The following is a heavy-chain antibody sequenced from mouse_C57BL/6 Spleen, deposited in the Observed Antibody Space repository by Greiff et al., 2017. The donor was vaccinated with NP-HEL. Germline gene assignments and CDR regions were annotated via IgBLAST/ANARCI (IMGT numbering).Heavy chain of an antibody. D-gene: IGHD3-2*02. CDR1: GFTFSNYW. J-gene: IGHJ2*01. CDR2: IRLKSDNYAT. Sequence: EVKLEESGGGLVQPGGSMKLSCGASGFTFSNYWMNWVRQSPEKGLEWVAQIRLKSDNYATHYAESVKGRFTISRDDSKSSVYLQMNNLRAEDTGIYYCTEALGGDYWGQGTTLTVSS. V-gene: IGHV6-3*01. CDR3: TEALGGDY.